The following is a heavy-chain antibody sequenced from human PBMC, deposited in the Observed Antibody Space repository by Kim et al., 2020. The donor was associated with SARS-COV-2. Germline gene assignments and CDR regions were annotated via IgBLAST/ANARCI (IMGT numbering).Heavy chain of an antibody. V-gene: IGHV3-23*01. CDR2: ISGSGGST. Sequence: GGSLRLSCAASGFTFSSYAMSWVRQAPGKGLEWVSAISGSGGSTYYADSVKGRFTISRDNSKNTLYLQMNSLRAEDTAVYYCAKDLQRSSGWYARAGYFDYWGQGTLVTVSS. D-gene: IGHD6-19*01. CDR1: GFTFSSYA. J-gene: IGHJ4*02. CDR3: AKDLQRSSGWYARAGYFDY.